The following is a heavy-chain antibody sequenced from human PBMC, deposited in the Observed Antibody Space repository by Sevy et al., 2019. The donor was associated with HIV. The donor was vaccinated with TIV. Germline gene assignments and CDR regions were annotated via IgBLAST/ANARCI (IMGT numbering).Heavy chain of an antibody. CDR1: GFIFNDHY. Sequence: GGSLRLSCAASGFIFNDHYMDWVRQAPGKGLEWIGRTRNKLNSYTTDYAASVKGRFTISRHESRDSLYLEMNNLKIQDTALYYCVRGQYYFDRSGSYTYYFDYWGQGTLVTVSS. V-gene: IGHV3-72*01. CDR3: VRGQYYFDRSGSYTYYFDY. J-gene: IGHJ4*02. D-gene: IGHD3-22*01. CDR2: TRNKLNSYTT.